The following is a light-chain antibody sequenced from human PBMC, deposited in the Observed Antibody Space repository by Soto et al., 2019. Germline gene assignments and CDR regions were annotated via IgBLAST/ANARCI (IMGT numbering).Light chain of an antibody. CDR2: EAI. V-gene: IGLV2-23*01. CDR1: NNDVGSYDL. Sequence: QSVLTQPASVSGSPGQSITISCTGTNNDVGSYDLVSWYQQHPGKAPKLMIYEAIRRPSGVFDRFSGSKSGNTASLTVSGLQAEDEADYYCCSYAGSGTYVFGRGTKVTVL. J-gene: IGLJ1*01. CDR3: CSYAGSGTYV.